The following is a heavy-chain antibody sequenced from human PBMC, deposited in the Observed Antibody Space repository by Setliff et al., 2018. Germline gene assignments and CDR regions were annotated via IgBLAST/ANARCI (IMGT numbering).Heavy chain of an antibody. J-gene: IGHJ2*01. D-gene: IGHD3-22*01. V-gene: IGHV4-59*08. CDR1: GGSMSNYY. CDR2: XYXXXXT. Sequence: SETLSLTCTVSGGSMSNYYWSWIRQPPGKGLEWIGNXYXXXXTXXXXXXXXRVTISVXXXKNQFSLKLTSVTAADTAVYYCARGIEYYYTSNGYYYASTYWYFDLWGRGTLVTVS. CDR3: ARGIEYYYTSNGYYYASTYWYFDL.